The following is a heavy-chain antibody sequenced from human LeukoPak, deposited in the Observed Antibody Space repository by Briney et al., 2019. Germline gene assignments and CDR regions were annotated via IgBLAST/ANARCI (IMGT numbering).Heavy chain of an antibody. D-gene: IGHD1-26*01. CDR3: ARQFGGSYGY. CDR2: ITSSSDI. Sequence: GGSLRLSCAASGFSFSSYTMNWVRQAPGKGLEWVSSITSSSDIYYADSVKGRFTISRDNAKNSLYLEMNSLGAEDTAVYYCARQFGGSYGYWGQGTLVTVSS. V-gene: IGHV3-21*01. J-gene: IGHJ4*02. CDR1: GFSFSSYT.